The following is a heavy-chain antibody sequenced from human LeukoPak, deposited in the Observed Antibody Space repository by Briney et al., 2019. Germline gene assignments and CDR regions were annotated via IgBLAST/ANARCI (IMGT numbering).Heavy chain of an antibody. J-gene: IGHJ4*02. Sequence: GESLKISCKASGYTFTSYWIGWVRQMPGKGLEWMGIIYPGDSDTRYSPSFQGQVSISVDKSISTAYLQWSSLEASDTAMYYCARRGSGWYVDYWGQGTLVTVSS. CDR2: IYPGDSDT. D-gene: IGHD6-19*01. CDR1: GYTFTSYW. V-gene: IGHV5-51*01. CDR3: ARRGSGWYVDY.